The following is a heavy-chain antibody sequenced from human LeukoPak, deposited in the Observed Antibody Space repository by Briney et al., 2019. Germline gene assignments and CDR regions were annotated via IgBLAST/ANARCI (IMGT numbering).Heavy chain of an antibody. CDR1: GFTFSSYG. CDR2: IWYDGSNK. Sequence: PGGSLRLSCAASGFTFSSYGMHWVRQAPGKGLEWVAVIWYDGSNKYYADSVKGRFTISRDNSKNTLYLQMNSLTAEDTAVYYCAKEEEAYCGGGCYSTAGYWGQGTLVTVSS. D-gene: IGHD2-21*02. CDR3: AKEEEAYCGGGCYSTAGY. V-gene: IGHV3-33*06. J-gene: IGHJ4*02.